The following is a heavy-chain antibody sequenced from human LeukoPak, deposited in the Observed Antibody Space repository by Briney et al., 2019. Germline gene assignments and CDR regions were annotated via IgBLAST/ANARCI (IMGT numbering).Heavy chain of an antibody. CDR1: GYIFTDYY. J-gene: IGHJ3*02. Sequence: ASVRVPCKTSGYIFTDYYMHWVQQAPGQGLEWMGWINPNTGGTNYEQRFQGRVTMTRDTSMSTAYMELSRLRSDDSAVYYCARYFYDSSGSSSDAFDIWGQGTMVTVSS. CDR2: INPNTGGT. CDR3: ARYFYDSSGSSSDAFDI. V-gene: IGHV1-2*02. D-gene: IGHD3-22*01.